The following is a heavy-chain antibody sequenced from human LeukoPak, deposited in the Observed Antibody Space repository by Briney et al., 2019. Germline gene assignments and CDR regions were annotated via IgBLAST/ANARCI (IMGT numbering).Heavy chain of an antibody. V-gene: IGHV6-1*01. CDR1: GDSVSSNSAA. Sequence: HSQTLSLTCAISGDSVSSNSAAWNWIRQSPSRGLEWLGRTYYRSKWYNDYAVSVKSRITINPDTSKNQFSLQLNSVTPEDTAVYYCARDQIVVVTATRRQTYYYYYYMDVWGKGTTVTVSS. CDR2: TYYRSKWYN. D-gene: IGHD2-21*02. CDR3: ARDQIVVVTATRRQTYYYYYYMDV. J-gene: IGHJ6*03.